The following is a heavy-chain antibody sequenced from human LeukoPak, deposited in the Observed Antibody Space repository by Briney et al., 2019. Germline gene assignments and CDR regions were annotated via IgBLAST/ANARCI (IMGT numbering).Heavy chain of an antibody. CDR2: ISSSSSYI. CDR1: GFTFSSYS. D-gene: IGHD6-13*01. V-gene: IGHV3-21*01. CDR3: AKQSLISSWYRDPSYYYYYYMDV. J-gene: IGHJ6*03. Sequence: PGGSLRLSCAASGFTFSSYSMNWVRQAPGKGLEWVSSISSSSSYIYYADSVKGRFTISRDNSKNTLYLQMNSLRAEDTAVYYCAKQSLISSWYRDPSYYYYYYMDVWGKGTTVTISS.